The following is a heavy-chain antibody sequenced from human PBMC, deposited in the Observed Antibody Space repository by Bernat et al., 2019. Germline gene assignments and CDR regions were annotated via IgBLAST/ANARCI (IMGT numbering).Heavy chain of an antibody. CDR2: ISGSGGST. Sequence: EVQLLESGGGLVQPGGSLRVSCATSGFIFSNYAMSWVRQAPGKRLEWVSAISGSGGSTYYADSVKGRFTISRDNSKNTLFLQMNSLRDEDTAVYYCAKDGSLVAGDYDYFDYWGQGTLVTVSS. V-gene: IGHV3-23*01. J-gene: IGHJ4*02. D-gene: IGHD4-17*01. CDR1: GFIFSNYA. CDR3: AKDGSLVAGDYDYFDY.